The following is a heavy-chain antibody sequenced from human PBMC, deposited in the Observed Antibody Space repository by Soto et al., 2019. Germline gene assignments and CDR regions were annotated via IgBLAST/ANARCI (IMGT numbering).Heavy chain of an antibody. V-gene: IGHV4-38-2*02. CDR3: ARDRFLEWLHKWFDP. Sequence: SETLSLTCAVSGYSISSGYYWGWIRQPPGKGLEWIGSIYHSGSTYYNPSLKSRVTISVDTSKNQFSLKLSSVTAADTAVYYCARDRFLEWLHKWFDPWGQGTLVTVSS. J-gene: IGHJ5*02. CDR2: IYHSGST. D-gene: IGHD3-3*01. CDR1: GYSISSGYY.